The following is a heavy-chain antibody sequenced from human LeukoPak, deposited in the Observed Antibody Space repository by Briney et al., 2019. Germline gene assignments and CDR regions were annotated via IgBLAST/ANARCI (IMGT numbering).Heavy chain of an antibody. D-gene: IGHD2-2*03. V-gene: IGHV4-4*07. CDR1: GGSISSYY. CDR2: IYTSGST. J-gene: IGHJ5*02. CDR3: ARAMDIVVVPAAIEHNWFDP. Sequence: SETLSLTCTVSGGSISSYYWSWIRQPAGKGLEWIGRIYTSGSTNYNPSLKSRVTMSVDTSKNQFSLKLSSVTAADTAVYYCARAMDIVVVPAAIEHNWFDPWGQGTLVTVSS.